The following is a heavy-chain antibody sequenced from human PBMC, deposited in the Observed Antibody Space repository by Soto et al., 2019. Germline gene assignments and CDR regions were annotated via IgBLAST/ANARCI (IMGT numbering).Heavy chain of an antibody. D-gene: IGHD5-18*01. J-gene: IGHJ4*02. CDR3: AREGFSYGPKGAVFDH. Sequence: EVQLVESGGGLVQPGGCLRLSCAASGFKFRTYWMSWVLQAPGKGLEWVANIKEDGSDKYYVDSVKGRLTVSRDNAKNLLFLQLSSLRAEDTAVYYCAREGFSYGPKGAVFDHWGQGSLVTVSS. CDR2: IKEDGSDK. CDR1: GFKFRTYW. V-gene: IGHV3-7*03.